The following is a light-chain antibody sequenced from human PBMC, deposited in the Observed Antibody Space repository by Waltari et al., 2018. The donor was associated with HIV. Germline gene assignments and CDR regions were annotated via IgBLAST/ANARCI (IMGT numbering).Light chain of an antibody. Sequence: EIVLTQSPGNLSLSPGERATLSCRASQSVSNAYLAWDQQKPGQAPRLLIYGASSRATGIRDRFSGSGSGTDFTLTISRLEPEDFAVYYCQQYGRSPPYTFGQGTKLEI. V-gene: IGKV3-20*01. J-gene: IGKJ2*01. CDR3: QQYGRSPPYT. CDR2: GAS. CDR1: QSVSNAY.